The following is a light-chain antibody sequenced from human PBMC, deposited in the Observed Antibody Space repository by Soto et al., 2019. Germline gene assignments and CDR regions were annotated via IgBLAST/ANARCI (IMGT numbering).Light chain of an antibody. V-gene: IGLV4-60*02. J-gene: IGLJ3*02. Sequence: QLVLTQSSSASASLGSSVKLTCTLSSGHSSYIIAWHQQQPGKAPRYLMKLEGRGSYNKGSGVPDRFSGSSSGADRYLTISTLQCDDEADYYCETCDSNTHTVFGGGTKLTVL. CDR2: LEGRGSY. CDR1: SGHSSYI. CDR3: ETCDSNTHTV.